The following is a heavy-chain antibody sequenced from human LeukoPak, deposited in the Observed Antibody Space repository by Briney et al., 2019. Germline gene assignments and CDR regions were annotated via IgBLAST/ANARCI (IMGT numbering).Heavy chain of an antibody. V-gene: IGHV3-21*01. CDR2: ISSSSSYI. J-gene: IGHJ4*02. CDR1: GFTFSSYS. CDR3: ARGYCSSTSCYGLFDY. D-gene: IGHD2-2*01. Sequence: TRGSLRLSCAASGFTFSSYSMNWVRQAPGKGLEWVSSISSSSSYIYYADSVKGRFTISRDNAKNSLYLQMNSLRAEDTAVYYCARGYCSSTSCYGLFDYWGQGTLVTVSS.